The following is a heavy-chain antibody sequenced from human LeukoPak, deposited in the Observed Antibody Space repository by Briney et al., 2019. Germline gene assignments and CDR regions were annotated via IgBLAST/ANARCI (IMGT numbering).Heavy chain of an antibody. CDR3: APPPLYDVDY. CDR2: ISSSSSYI. D-gene: IGHD2-2*02. CDR1: GFTFSSYG. J-gene: IGHJ4*02. V-gene: IGHV3-21*01. Sequence: GGSLRLSCAASGFTFSSYGMNWVRQAPGKGLEWVSSISSSSSYIYYADSVKGRFTISRDNAKNSLYLQMNSPRAEDTAVYYCAPPPLYDVDYWGQGTLVTVSS.